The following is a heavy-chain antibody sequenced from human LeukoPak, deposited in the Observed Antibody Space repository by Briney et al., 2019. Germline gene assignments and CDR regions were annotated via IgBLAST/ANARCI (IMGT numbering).Heavy chain of an antibody. D-gene: IGHD3-10*01. CDR2: ISWNSGSI. J-gene: IGHJ3*02. V-gene: IGHV3-9*01. CDR1: GFTFSSYG. CDR3: AKARPVLLWFGESPGAFDI. Sequence: GGSLRLSCAASGFTFSSYGMHWVRQAPGKGLEWVSGISWNSGSIGYADSVKGRFTISRDNAKNSLYLQMNSLRAEDTALYYCAKARPVLLWFGESPGAFDIWGQGTMVTVSS.